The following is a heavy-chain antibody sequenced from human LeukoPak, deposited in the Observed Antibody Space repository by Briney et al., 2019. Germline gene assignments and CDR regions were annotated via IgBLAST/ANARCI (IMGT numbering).Heavy chain of an antibody. Sequence: ASVKVSCKASGGTFSSYAISWVRQAPGQGLEWMGGIIPIFGTANYAQKFRGRVTITADKSTRTAYMELSSLRSEDTAVYYCARDGYSGSDALWGQGTLVTVSS. D-gene: IGHD5-12*01. CDR3: ARDGYSGSDAL. CDR2: IIPIFGTA. J-gene: IGHJ4*02. V-gene: IGHV1-69*06. CDR1: GGTFSSYA.